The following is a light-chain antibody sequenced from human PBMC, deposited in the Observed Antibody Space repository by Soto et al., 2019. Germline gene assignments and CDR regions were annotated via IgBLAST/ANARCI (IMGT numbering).Light chain of an antibody. CDR2: GVS. Sequence: EIGLTQSPDTLSLSPGERATLSCRASQSVYSGYIAWYRQIPGQAPKLLIFGVSTRDTGIPDRFRGSGSGTDFTLTISRLEPEDFAVYFCHQYCFSPETFGQGTKVDVK. CDR3: HQYCFSPET. J-gene: IGKJ1*01. V-gene: IGKV3-20*01. CDR1: QSVYSGY.